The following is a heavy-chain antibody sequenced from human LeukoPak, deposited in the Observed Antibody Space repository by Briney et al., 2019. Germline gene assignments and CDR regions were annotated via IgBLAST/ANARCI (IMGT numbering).Heavy chain of an antibody. J-gene: IGHJ4*02. CDR3: ARVGWGDGSGWSTTDY. V-gene: IGHV3-7*01. D-gene: IGHD6-19*01. CDR1: GFTFSSYW. Sequence: GGSLRLSCVASGFTFSSYWMSWVRQAPGKGLEWVANINQDGSEKYDVDSAKGRFTISRDNAKNSLYLQMNSLRVEDTAMYHCARVGWGDGSGWSTTDYWGQGTLVTIS. CDR2: INQDGSEK.